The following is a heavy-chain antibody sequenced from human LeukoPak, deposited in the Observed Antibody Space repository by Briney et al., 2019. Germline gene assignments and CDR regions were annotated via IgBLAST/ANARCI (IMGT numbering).Heavy chain of an antibody. Sequence: PGGSLRLSCAASGFTFSSYGMHWVRQAPGKGLEWVAFIRYDGSNKYYADSVKGRFTISRDNSKNTLYLRMNSLRAADTAVYYCAKDPTHYRVWDDYDSTVLSYWGQGTLVTVSS. J-gene: IGHJ4*02. CDR2: IRYDGSNK. CDR1: GFTFSSYG. D-gene: IGHD3-22*01. CDR3: AKDPTHYRVWDDYDSTVLSY. V-gene: IGHV3-30*02.